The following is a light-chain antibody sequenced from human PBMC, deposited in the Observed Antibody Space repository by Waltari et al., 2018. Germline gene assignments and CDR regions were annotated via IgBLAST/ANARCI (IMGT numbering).Light chain of an antibody. CDR2: EAS. Sequence: EIVLTQSPGTLSLSPGERATLSCRASQGVGRFIVWYQQKPGQAPRLLIYEASRRAPGTPDRFSGSGSGTDFSLTISGLEPEDFAVYYCQNHERLPATFGQGTKVEIK. V-gene: IGKV3-20*01. CDR3: QNHERLPAT. J-gene: IGKJ1*01. CDR1: QGVGRF.